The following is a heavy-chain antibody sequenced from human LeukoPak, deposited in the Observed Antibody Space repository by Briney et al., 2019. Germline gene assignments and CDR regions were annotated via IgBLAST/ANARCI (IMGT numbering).Heavy chain of an antibody. CDR1: GYTFTSYA. V-gene: IGHV1-69*13. CDR2: IIPIFGTA. J-gene: IGHJ5*02. D-gene: IGHD3-10*01. CDR3: ARDYYGSGSRNWFDP. Sequence: SVKVSCKASGYTFTSYAISWVRQAPGQGLEWMGGIIPIFGTANYAQKFQGRVTVTADESTSTAYMELSSLRSEDTAVYYCARDYYGSGSRNWFDPWGQGTLVTVSS.